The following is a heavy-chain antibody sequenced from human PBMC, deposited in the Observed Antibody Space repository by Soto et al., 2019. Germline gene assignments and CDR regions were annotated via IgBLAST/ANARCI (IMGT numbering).Heavy chain of an antibody. Sequence: QVQLVQSGAEVKKPGASVKVSCKASGYTFTSYYMHWVRQAPGQGLEWMGIINPSGGSTSYAQKFQGRVTMTRDTSTSTVYMELSSLRSEDTAVYYCAREGVSGVAAMLTFGWFDPWGQGTLVTVSS. CDR1: GYTFTSYY. CDR2: INPSGGST. V-gene: IGHV1-46*01. J-gene: IGHJ5*02. D-gene: IGHD2-15*01. CDR3: AREGVSGVAAMLTFGWFDP.